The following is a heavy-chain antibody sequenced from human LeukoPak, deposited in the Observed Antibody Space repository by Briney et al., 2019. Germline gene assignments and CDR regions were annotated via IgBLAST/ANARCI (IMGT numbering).Heavy chain of an antibody. J-gene: IGHJ4*02. CDR3: ARSRGSQQIDY. V-gene: IGHV4-59*01. CDR1: GGSISSYY. CDR2: IYYSGST. Sequence: SETLSLTCTVSGGSISSYYWSWIRQPPGKGLEWIGYIYYSGSTNYNPSLKSRITISVDTSKNQFSLKPSSVTAADTAVYYCARSRGSQQIDYWGQGTLVTVSS. D-gene: IGHD1/OR15-1a*01.